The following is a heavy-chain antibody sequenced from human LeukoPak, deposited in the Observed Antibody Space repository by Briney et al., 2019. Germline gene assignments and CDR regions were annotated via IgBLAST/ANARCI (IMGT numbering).Heavy chain of an antibody. Sequence: PGGSLRLSCAASGFTFSSYGIHWVRQAPGKGLEWVAVISYDGSHKYYADSAKGRFTISRDNSKNTLYLQMNSLRAEDTAVYYCAKDLRDSRFLPRRYCSGGSCYQGIDYWGQGTLVTVSS. CDR2: ISYDGSHK. J-gene: IGHJ4*02. CDR1: GFTFSSYG. D-gene: IGHD2-15*01. CDR3: AKDLRDSRFLPRRYCSGGSCYQGIDY. V-gene: IGHV3-30*18.